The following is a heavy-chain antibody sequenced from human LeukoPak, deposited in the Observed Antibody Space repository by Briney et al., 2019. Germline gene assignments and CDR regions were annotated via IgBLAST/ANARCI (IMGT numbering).Heavy chain of an antibody. D-gene: IGHD3-22*01. J-gene: IGHJ3*02. Sequence: SVKVSCKASGGTFSSYAISWVRQAPGQGLEWMGRIIPILGIANYAQKFQGRVTITVDKSTSTAYMELSSLRSEDTAVYYCARDIKYYYDSSGYSPYDAFDIWGQGTMVTVSS. V-gene: IGHV1-69*04. CDR2: IIPILGIA. CDR3: ARDIKYYYDSSGYSPYDAFDI. CDR1: GGTFSSYA.